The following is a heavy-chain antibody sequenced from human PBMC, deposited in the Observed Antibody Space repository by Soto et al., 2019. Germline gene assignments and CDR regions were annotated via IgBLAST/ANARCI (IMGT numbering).Heavy chain of an antibody. D-gene: IGHD3-22*01. V-gene: IGHV4-30-4*01. CDR2: IYYTGNN. CDR1: GDSISSPHYY. Sequence: QVQLQESGPGLVKPSQTLSLSCTVSGDSISSPHYYWTWVRQPPGKGLEWVGYIYYTGNNFYNPALQSRIAMSVDPSTNQFSLNLASVTAADTAVYYWAREPKQNYDTSTWNGGLDSWGPGTLVTVSS. J-gene: IGHJ4*02. CDR3: AREPKQNYDTSTWNGGLDS.